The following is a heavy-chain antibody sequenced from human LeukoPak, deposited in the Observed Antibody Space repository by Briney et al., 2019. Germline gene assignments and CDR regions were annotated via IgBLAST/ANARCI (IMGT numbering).Heavy chain of an antibody. CDR2: ISSSGSTI. CDR1: VFTFSSCE. D-gene: IGHD1-1*01. Sequence: PGGSLSLSCAPSVFTFSSCEMNWVRQAPGKGLEWVSYISSSGSTIYYADSVKGRFTISRDNAKNSLYLQMNSLSAEDTAVYYCATYFQLDKPDCWGQGTLVTVSS. V-gene: IGHV3-48*03. CDR3: ATYFQLDKPDC. J-gene: IGHJ4*02.